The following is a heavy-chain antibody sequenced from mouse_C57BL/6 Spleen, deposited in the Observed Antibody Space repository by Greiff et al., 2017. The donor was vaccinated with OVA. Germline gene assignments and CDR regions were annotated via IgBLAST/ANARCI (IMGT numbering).Heavy chain of an antibody. J-gene: IGHJ1*03. D-gene: IGHD1-1*01. Sequence: EVQLQESGPGLVKPSQSLSLTCSVTGYSITSGYYWNWIRQFPGNKLEWMGYISYDGSNNYNPSLKNRISITRDTSKNQFFLKLNSVTTEDTATYYCAIDITTVVEGYFDVWGTGTTVTVSS. CDR1: GYSITSGYY. CDR3: AIDITTVVEGYFDV. V-gene: IGHV3-6*01. CDR2: ISYDGSN.